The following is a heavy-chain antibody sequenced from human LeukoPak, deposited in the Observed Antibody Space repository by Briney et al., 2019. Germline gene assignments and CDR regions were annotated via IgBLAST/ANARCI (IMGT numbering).Heavy chain of an antibody. CDR3: ARGRGSSAEGY. D-gene: IGHD6-13*01. CDR2: MNPTSGDT. CDR1: GYTFTSYD. J-gene: IGHJ4*02. Sequence: ASVKVSCKASGYTFTSYDINWVRQATGQGLEWMGWMNPTSGDTGYAQNFQGRVTLTRSTSINTAYMELSSLTSEDTAVYYCARGRGSSAEGYWGQGTLVTVSS. V-gene: IGHV1-8*01.